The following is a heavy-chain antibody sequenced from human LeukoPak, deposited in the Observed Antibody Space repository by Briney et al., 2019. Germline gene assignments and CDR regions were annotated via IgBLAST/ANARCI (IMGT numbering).Heavy chain of an antibody. J-gene: IGHJ4*02. V-gene: IGHV3-48*03. CDR1: GFTFSNYE. CDR2: ISSSGITI. Sequence: GGSLRLSCAASGFTFSNYEMNWVRQAPGKGLEWISYISSSGITIYYADSVKGRFTISRDNSKNTLFLQMNSLRAEDTAVYYCAKYGGHPLPHYYLDYWGQGTQVTVSS. CDR3: AKYGGHPLPHYYLDY. D-gene: IGHD3-16*01.